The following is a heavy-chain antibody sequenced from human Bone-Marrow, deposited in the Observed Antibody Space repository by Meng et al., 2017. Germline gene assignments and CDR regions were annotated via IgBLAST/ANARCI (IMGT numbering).Heavy chain of an antibody. CDR2: ISWNSGSI. CDR3: AKGTYYDSSGYYYVQGPGPYYFDY. D-gene: IGHD3-22*01. J-gene: IGHJ4*02. V-gene: IGHV3-9*01. CDR1: GFTFDDYA. Sequence: GGSLRLSCAASGFTFDDYAMHWVRQAPGKGLEWVSGISWNSGSIGYADSVKGRFTISRDNAKNSLYLQMNSLRAEDTALYYCAKGTYYDSSGYYYVQGPGPYYFDYWGQGTLVTVSS.